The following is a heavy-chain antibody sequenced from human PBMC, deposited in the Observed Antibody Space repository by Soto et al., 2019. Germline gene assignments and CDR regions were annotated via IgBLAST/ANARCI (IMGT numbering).Heavy chain of an antibody. CDR2: ISWHSGNL. Sequence: EVQLVESGGGLVQPGRSLRLSCAASGFSFENYAMHWVRQAPGKGLEWVSGISWHSGNLGYAASVRGRFTNSRDNAKNSLYLQMNSLRPEDTGLDYCTKDKVTSNYEHYFDYWGQGTLVTVSS. J-gene: IGHJ4*02. CDR1: GFSFENYA. D-gene: IGHD4-4*01. V-gene: IGHV3-9*01. CDR3: TKDKVTSNYEHYFDY.